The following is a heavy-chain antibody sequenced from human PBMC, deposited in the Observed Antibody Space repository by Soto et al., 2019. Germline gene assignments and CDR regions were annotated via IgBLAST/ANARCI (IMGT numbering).Heavy chain of an antibody. Sequence: QVQLVQSGAEVKKPGSSVKVSCKASGGTFSSYTISWVRQAPGQGLEWMGRIIPILGIANYAQKFQGRVTITADKSTSTAYMELSSLRSEDTAVYYCARDLVPIVVVPAAINITLGGMDVWGQGTTVTVSS. CDR3: ARDLVPIVVVPAAINITLGGMDV. D-gene: IGHD2-2*02. CDR2: IIPILGIA. J-gene: IGHJ6*02. V-gene: IGHV1-69*08. CDR1: GGTFSSYT.